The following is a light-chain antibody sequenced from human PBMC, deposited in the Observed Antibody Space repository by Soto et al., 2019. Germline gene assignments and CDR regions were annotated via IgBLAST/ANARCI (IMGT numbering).Light chain of an antibody. J-gene: IGLJ2*01. CDR3: QSYDGSLIGMV. CDR2: ADN. CDR1: NSNIGTGFH. V-gene: IGLV1-40*01. Sequence: QSVLTQPPSVSGAPGQRVTISCTGTNSNIGTGFHVNWYQQLPGTAPRLLIYADNTRPSGVPDRFSGSKSDTSASLAITGLQSEDEADYYRQSYDGSLIGMVFGGGTKLTVL.